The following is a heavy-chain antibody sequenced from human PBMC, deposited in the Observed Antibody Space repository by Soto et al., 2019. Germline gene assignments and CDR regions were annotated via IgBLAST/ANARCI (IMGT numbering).Heavy chain of an antibody. CDR2: IYWDDDK. V-gene: IGHV2-5*02. D-gene: IGHD5-12*01. J-gene: IGHJ4*02. Sequence: QITLKESGPTLVRPPQTLTLTCTFSGFSLTSGVGVGWIRQPPGKALEWLALIYWDDDKRYSPSLKNRLTITKATSNNQVVLTITNVGPVDTATYFCAHIDPEIVTVGGHGGFDYWGQGTLVTVSS. CDR3: AHIDPEIVTVGGHGGFDY. CDR1: GFSLTSGVG.